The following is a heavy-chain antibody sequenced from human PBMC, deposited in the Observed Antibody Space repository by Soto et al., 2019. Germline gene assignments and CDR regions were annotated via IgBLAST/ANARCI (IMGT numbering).Heavy chain of an antibody. V-gene: IGHV3-23*01. CDR2: ISGSGGST. D-gene: IGHD6-13*01. J-gene: IGHJ4*02. CDR1: GFTFSSYA. Sequence: EVQLLESGGGLVQPGGSLRLSCAASGFTFSSYAMNWVRQAPGKGLEWVSVISGSGGSTYYEDSVKGRFTISRNNSKNTLWMQRNSQRAEDTGVYDGASRSSSWDMDDWGQGTLVTVSS. CDR3: ASRSSSWDMDD.